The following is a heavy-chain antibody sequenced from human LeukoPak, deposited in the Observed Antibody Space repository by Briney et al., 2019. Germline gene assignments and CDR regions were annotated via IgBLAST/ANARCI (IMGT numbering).Heavy chain of an antibody. Sequence: GGSLRLSCAASGFTFSDYYMSWLRQAPGKGLEWVSYISSDSSTIYYADSVKGRFTISRDNAKNSLFLQMNSLRTEDTAVYYCANTEYQRLGTDYWGQGTLVTVSS. J-gene: IGHJ4*02. CDR2: ISSDSSTI. CDR1: GFTFSDYY. D-gene: IGHD2-2*01. V-gene: IGHV3-11*04. CDR3: ANTEYQRLGTDY.